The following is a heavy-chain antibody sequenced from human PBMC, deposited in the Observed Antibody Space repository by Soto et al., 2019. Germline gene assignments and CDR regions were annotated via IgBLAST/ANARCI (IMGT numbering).Heavy chain of an antibody. D-gene: IGHD4-17*01. V-gene: IGHV1-3*05. Sequence: QVQLVQSGAEEKKPGASVKVSCKPSGYTFTIYAMHWVRQAPGQRLEWMGWINAGNGNTKYSQKFQGRVTITRDTSASTAYLELSSLRSEDTAVYYCASESYGGEFDYWGQGTLVTVSS. CDR2: INAGNGNT. CDR1: GYTFTIYA. CDR3: ASESYGGEFDY. J-gene: IGHJ4*02.